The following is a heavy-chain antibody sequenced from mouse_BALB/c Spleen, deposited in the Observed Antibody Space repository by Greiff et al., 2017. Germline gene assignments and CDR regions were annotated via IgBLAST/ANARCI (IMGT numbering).Heavy chain of an antibody. CDR3: ARGITTTRGLDY. CDR2: ISYSGST. J-gene: IGHJ2*01. CDR1: GDSITSGY. D-gene: IGHD1-1*01. Sequence: EVKVEESGPSLVKPSQTLSLTCSVTGDSITSGYWNWIRKFPGNKLEYMGYISYSGSTYYNPSLKSRISITRDTSKNQYYLQLNSVTTEDTATYYCARGITTTRGLDYWGQGTTLTVSS. V-gene: IGHV3-8*02.